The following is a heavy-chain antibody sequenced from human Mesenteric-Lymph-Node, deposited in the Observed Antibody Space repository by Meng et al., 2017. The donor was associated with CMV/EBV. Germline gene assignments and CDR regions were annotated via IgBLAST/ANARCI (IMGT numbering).Heavy chain of an antibody. CDR2: TYYRSESYN. V-gene: IGHV6-1*01. CDR1: GGSIFSHNYS. CDR3: AYFGDLPPLW. Sequence: QLPLSGPAAVKSLSSRSTPRNIVGGSIFSHNYSWNWHRPSTSRGLELLGRTYYRSESYNDYAVSVKSRISVNLHTTKTQLSLHLNFVTPDDTDVYYGAYFGDLPPLWWGQGTLVTVSS. J-gene: IGHJ4*02. D-gene: IGHD3-16*01.